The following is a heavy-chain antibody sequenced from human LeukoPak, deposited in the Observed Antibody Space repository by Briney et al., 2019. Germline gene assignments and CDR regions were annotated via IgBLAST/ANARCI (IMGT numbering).Heavy chain of an antibody. CDR1: GFTFSSYA. Sequence: GGSLRLSCAASGFTFSSYAMSWVRQAPGKGLEWVSAISGSGGSTYYADSVKGRFTISRDNSKNTLYLQMNSLRAEDTAVYYCAKAPDYYYYYYMDVWGKGTTVTVSS. CDR3: AKAPDYYYYYYMDV. CDR2: ISGSGGST. J-gene: IGHJ6*03. V-gene: IGHV3-23*01.